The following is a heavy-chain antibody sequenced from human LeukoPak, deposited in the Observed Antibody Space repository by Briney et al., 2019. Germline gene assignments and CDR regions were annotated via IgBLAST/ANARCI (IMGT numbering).Heavy chain of an antibody. Sequence: RGESLKISCKGSGYSFSNYWIGWVRQMPGEGLEWMGIIYPGDSDTRYSPSFQGQVTISADKSISTAYLQWSSLKASDTAMYFCARQGSGWYPGEYWGQGTLVTVSS. V-gene: IGHV5-51*01. CDR3: ARQGSGWYPGEY. J-gene: IGHJ4*02. CDR2: IYPGDSDT. CDR1: GYSFSNYW. D-gene: IGHD6-19*01.